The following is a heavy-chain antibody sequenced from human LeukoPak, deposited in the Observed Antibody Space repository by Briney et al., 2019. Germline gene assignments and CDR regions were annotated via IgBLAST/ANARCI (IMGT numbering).Heavy chain of an antibody. J-gene: IGHJ4*02. CDR3: AKAKVVGATTDY. Sequence: GSLRLSCAASGFTFSSYAMGWVRQAPGKGLEWVSAISGSGGSTYYADSVKGRFTISRDNSKNTLYLQMNSLRAEDTAVYYCAKAKVVGATTDYWGQGTLVTVSS. V-gene: IGHV3-23*01. D-gene: IGHD1-26*01. CDR2: ISGSGGST. CDR1: GFTFSSYA.